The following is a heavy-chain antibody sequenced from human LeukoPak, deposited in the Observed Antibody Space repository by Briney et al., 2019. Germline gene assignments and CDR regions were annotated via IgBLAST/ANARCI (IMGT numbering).Heavy chain of an antibody. J-gene: IGHJ4*02. V-gene: IGHV3-74*01. D-gene: IGHD1-26*01. Sequence: GGSLRLSCAASGFIFSDYWMHWVRQAPGKGLVWVSRINTDGGFTRYADSVQGRFIISRDTAKNTLFPQMNSLRAEDTAVYYCAREAKVGGALQYWGQGILVTVSS. CDR3: AREAKVGGALQY. CDR2: INTDGGFT. CDR1: GFIFSDYW.